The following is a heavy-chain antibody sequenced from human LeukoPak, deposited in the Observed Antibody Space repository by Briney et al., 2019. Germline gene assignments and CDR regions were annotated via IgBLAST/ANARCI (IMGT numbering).Heavy chain of an antibody. J-gene: IGHJ6*02. V-gene: IGHV4-59*08. D-gene: IGHD5-12*01. Sequence: PSETLSLTCAVSGGSISSYYWSWIRQPPGKGLEWIGYIYYSGSTNYNPSLKSRVTISVDTSKNQFSLKLSSVTAADTAVYYCARHGGYDFPFYGMDVWGQGTTVTVSS. CDR3: ARHGGYDFPFYGMDV. CDR1: GGSISSYY. CDR2: IYYSGST.